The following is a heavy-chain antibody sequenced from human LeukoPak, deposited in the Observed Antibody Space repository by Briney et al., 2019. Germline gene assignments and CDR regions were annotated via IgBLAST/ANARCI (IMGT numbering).Heavy chain of an antibody. CDR3: SRGQGCAY. CDR2: MNQDGSEQ. V-gene: IGHV3-7*04. Sequence: GGSLRLSCEASGFDFDNYWMTWVRQVPGKGLEWVANMNQDGSEQYYVDSVKGRFTISRDNGKKSLYLQMNSLRAEDTAVYYCSRGQGCAYWGQGTLVTVSS. CDR1: GFDFDNYW. D-gene: IGHD2-8*01. J-gene: IGHJ4*02.